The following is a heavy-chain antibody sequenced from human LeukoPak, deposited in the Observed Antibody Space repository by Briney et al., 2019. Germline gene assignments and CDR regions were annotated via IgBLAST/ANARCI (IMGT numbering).Heavy chain of an antibody. V-gene: IGHV4-61*02. CDR3: ARDSPYDSSGYPSHYYMDV. D-gene: IGHD3-22*01. CDR1: GYSISSGYY. CDR2: IYTSGST. J-gene: IGHJ6*03. Sequence: SETLSLTCTVSGYSISSGYYWSWIRQPAGKGLEWIGRIYTSGSTNYNPSLKSRVTISVDTSKNQFSLKLSSVTAADTAVYYCARDSPYDSSGYPSHYYMDVWGKGTTVTISS.